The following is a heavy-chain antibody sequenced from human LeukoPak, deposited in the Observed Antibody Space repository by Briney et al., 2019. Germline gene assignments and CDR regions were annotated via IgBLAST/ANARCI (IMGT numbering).Heavy chain of an antibody. J-gene: IGHJ4*02. D-gene: IGHD2-15*01. CDR3: AKDRVFDDGWSLDS. V-gene: IGHV3-30*18. CDR2: ISYDGRNK. Sequence: GKSLRLSCAASGFTFNNYGMHWVRQAPGKGLEWVAVISYDGRNKHYPDSVKGRFTISRDISTDTLWLQMDSLRTEDTAVYYCAKDRVFDDGWSLDSWGQGAQVTVSS. CDR1: GFTFNNYG.